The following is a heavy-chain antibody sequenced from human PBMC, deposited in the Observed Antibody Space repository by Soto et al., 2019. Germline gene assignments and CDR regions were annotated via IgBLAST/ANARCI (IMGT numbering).Heavy chain of an antibody. CDR2: ISSTTNYI. CDR1: GFTFTRYS. V-gene: IGHV3-21*06. CDR3: ARESEDLTANFDY. Sequence: GGSLRLSCAASGFTFTRYSMNWVRQAPGKGLEWVSSISSTTNYIYYGDSMKGRFTISRDNAKNSLYLEMNSLRAEDTAVYYCARESEDLTANFDYWGQGALVTVSS. J-gene: IGHJ4*02.